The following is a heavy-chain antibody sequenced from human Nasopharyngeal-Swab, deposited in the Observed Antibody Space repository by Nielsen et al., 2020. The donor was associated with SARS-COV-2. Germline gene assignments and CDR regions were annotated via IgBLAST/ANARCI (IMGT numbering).Heavy chain of an antibody. J-gene: IGHJ4*02. Sequence: GGSLRLSCAASGFTFSSFGMPWVRQAPGKGLEWVAVIWYDGSNKYYADSVKGRFTISRDNSKNTLYLQMNSLRAEDTAVYYCARGVPAAAFDYWGQGTLVTVSS. D-gene: IGHD2-2*01. V-gene: IGHV3-33*01. CDR1: GFTFSSFG. CDR2: IWYDGSNK. CDR3: ARGVPAAAFDY.